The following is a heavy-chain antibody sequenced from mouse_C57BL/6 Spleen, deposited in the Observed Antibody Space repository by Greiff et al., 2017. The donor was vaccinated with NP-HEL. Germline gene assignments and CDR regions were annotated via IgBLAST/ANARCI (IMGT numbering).Heavy chain of an antibody. V-gene: IGHV1-50*01. CDR3: ARFTLLAYYFDY. CDR1: GYTFTSYW. J-gene: IGHJ2*01. Sequence: VQLQQPGAELVKPGASVKLSCKASGYTFTSYWMQWVKQRPGQGLEWIGEIDPSDSYTNYNQKFKGKATLTVDTSSSTAYMQLSSLTSEDSAVYYCARFTLLAYYFDYWGQGTTLTVSS. CDR2: IDPSDSYT.